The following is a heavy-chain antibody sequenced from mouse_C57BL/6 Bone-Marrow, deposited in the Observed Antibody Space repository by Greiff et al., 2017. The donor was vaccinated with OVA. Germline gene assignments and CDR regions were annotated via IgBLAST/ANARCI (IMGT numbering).Heavy chain of an antibody. D-gene: IGHD2-2*01. CDR1: GYTFTSYW. CDR2: IDPNSGGT. CDR3: ARDIYYGYDRGYYYAMDY. V-gene: IGHV1-72*01. Sequence: QVQLQQSGAELVKPGASVKLSCKASGYTFTSYWMHWVKQRPGRGLEWIGRIDPNSGGTKYNEKFKSKATLTVDKPSSTAYMQLSSLTSEDSAVYYCARDIYYGYDRGYYYAMDYWGQGTSVTVSS. J-gene: IGHJ4*01.